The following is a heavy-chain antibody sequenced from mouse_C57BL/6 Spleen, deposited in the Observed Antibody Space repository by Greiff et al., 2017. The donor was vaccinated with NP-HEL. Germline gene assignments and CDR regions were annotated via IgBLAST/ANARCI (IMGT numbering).Heavy chain of an antibody. CDR1: GFTFSDAW. CDR2: IRNNANNHAT. CDR3: TRRYYGSSYLQHWYFDV. V-gene: IGHV6-6*01. Sequence: EVKLQESGGGLVQPGGSMKLSCAASGFTFSDAWMDWVRQSPEKGLEWVAEIRNNANNHATYYAESVKGRFTISSADSKSSVYLQMNSMKTEDTGIYYCTRRYYGSSYLQHWYFDVWGTGTTVTVSS. D-gene: IGHD1-1*01. J-gene: IGHJ1*03.